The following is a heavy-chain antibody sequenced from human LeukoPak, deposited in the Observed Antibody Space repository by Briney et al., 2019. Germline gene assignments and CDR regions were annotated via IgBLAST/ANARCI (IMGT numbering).Heavy chain of an antibody. D-gene: IGHD6-19*01. J-gene: IGHJ4*02. V-gene: IGHV1-69*01. CDR3: ARGAGTYPWDYYFDY. CDR1: GGTLSSYA. CDR2: IIPIFGTA. Sequence: ASVKVSCEASGGTLSSYAISWVRQAPGQGLEWMGGIIPIFGTANYAQKFQGRVTITADESTSTAYMELSSLRSEDTAVYYCARGAGTYPWDYYFDYWGQGTLVTVSS.